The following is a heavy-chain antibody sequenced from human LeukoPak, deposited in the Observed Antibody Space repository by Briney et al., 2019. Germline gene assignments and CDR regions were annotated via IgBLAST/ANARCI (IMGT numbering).Heavy chain of an antibody. CDR2: ITGSGGNT. CDR3: AKAASSSWPSYYYGMDV. J-gene: IGHJ6*02. D-gene: IGHD6-13*01. Sequence: GGSLRLSCAASGFIFSSYSMSWVRQAPGKGLEWVSVITGSGGNTYYADSVKGRSTISKDNSKNTVYLQMSNLRVDDTAVYYCAKAASSSWPSYYYGMDVWGQGTTVTVSS. V-gene: IGHV3-23*01. CDR1: GFIFSSYS.